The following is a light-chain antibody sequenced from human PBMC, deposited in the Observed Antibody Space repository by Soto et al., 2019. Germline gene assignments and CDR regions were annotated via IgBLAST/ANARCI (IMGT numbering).Light chain of an antibody. V-gene: IGKV1-6*01. CDR3: LQDYSYPWT. CDR1: QGIRND. Sequence: IQVTQSAPSLSASVVYMVTITLRASQGIRNDLGWYQQKPGKAPKLLIYAASSLQSGVPSRFSGSASGTDFTLTISSLQPEDFATYYCLQDYSYPWTFGQGTKV. CDR2: AAS. J-gene: IGKJ1*01.